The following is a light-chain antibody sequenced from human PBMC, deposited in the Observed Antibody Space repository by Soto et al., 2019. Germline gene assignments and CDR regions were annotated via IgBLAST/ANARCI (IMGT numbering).Light chain of an antibody. CDR2: GAF. CDR1: QSVSSN. CDR3: QQYNNWPSWT. V-gene: IGKV3-15*01. Sequence: EIVMTQSPATLSVSPGERATLSCRASQSVSSNLVWYQQKPGQAPRLLIYGAFTRAIGIPARFSGSGSGTEFTLTISSLQSEDFAVYYCQQYNNWPSWTFGQGTKVEIK. J-gene: IGKJ1*01.